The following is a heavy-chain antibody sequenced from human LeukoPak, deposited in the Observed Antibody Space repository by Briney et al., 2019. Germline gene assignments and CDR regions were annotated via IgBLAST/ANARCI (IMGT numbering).Heavy chain of an antibody. J-gene: IGHJ6*02. D-gene: IGHD3-10*01. V-gene: IGHV3-74*03. CDR3: ARDRTAWFGDLLIGYGMDV. CDR2: IDSNGIST. CDR1: GLTFSNYW. Sequence: GGSLRLSCAASGLTFSNYWMHWVRQAPGKGLVWVSRIDSNGISTTYVDSVKGRFTISRDNAKKTLYLQMNSLRAEDTAVYYCARDRTAWFGDLLIGYGMDVWGQGTTVTVSS.